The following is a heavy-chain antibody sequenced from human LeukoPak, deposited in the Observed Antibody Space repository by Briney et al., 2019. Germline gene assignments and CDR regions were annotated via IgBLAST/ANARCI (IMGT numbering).Heavy chain of an antibody. J-gene: IGHJ3*02. CDR2: IYSGGST. CDR3: ASPRISDAFDI. D-gene: IGHD2-15*01. Sequence: PGGSLRLSCAGPGFTSSSTWMTWVRQAPGKGLEWVSVIYSGGSTYYADSVKGRFTISRDNAKNSLYLQMNSLRAEDTAVYFCASPRISDAFDIWGQGTMVTVSS. CDR1: GFTSSSTW. V-gene: IGHV3-53*01.